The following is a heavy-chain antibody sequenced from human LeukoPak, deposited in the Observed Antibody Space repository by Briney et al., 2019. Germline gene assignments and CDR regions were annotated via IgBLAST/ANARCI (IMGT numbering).Heavy chain of an antibody. CDR1: GYTFTGYY. CDR3: ARDLRTRGQLLYPFDY. J-gene: IGHJ4*02. CDR2: INPNSGGT. Sequence: ASVKVSCKASGYTFTGYYMHWVRQAPGQGLEWMGWINPNSGGTNYAQKFHGRVTMTRDTSISTAYMELSRLRSDDTAVYYCARDLRTRGQLLYPFDYWGQGTLVTVSS. D-gene: IGHD2-2*02. V-gene: IGHV1-2*02.